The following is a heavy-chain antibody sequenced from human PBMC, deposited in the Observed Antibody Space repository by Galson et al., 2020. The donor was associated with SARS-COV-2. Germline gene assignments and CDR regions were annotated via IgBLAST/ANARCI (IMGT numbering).Heavy chain of an antibody. V-gene: IGHV4-61*02. D-gene: IGHD1-26*01. CDR2: IYTNGGT. Sequence: SETLSLTCTVSGGSISSVSYYWSWIRQPAGKGLEWIGRIYTNGGTNYNPSLKSRVAISVDTSKNQFSLNLKSVTAADTAVYYCARESRWDLYFDYWGQGTLVTVSS. J-gene: IGHJ4*02. CDR1: GGSISSVSYY. CDR3: ARESRWDLYFDY.